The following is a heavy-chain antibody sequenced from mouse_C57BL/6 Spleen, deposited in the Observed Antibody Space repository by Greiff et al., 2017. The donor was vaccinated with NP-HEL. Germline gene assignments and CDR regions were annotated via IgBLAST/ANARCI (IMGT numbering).Heavy chain of an antibody. CDR3: ARGNYWYFDV. D-gene: IGHD2-1*01. J-gene: IGHJ1*03. CDR2: SET. V-gene: IGHV1-52*01. Sequence: SETHYNQKFKDKATLTVDKSSSTAYMQLSSLTSEDSAVYYCARGNYWYFDVWGTGTTVTVSS.